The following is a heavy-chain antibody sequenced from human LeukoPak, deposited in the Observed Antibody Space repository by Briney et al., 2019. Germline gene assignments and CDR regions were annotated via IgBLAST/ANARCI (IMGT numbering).Heavy chain of an antibody. D-gene: IGHD3-10*01. J-gene: IGHJ4*02. CDR1: GFTFSSYG. V-gene: IGHV3-33*01. CDR3: ARDQRAYYGSRSYYGYFDY. Sequence: GGSLRLSCAASGFTFSSYGMHWVRQAPGKGLEWVAVIWYDGSNKYYADSVKGRFTISRDNSKNTLYLQMNSLRAEDTAVYYCARDQRAYYGSRSYYGYFDYWGQGTLVTVSS. CDR2: IWYDGSNK.